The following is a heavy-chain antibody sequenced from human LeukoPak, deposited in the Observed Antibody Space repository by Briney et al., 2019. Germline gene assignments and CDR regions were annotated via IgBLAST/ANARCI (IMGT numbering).Heavy chain of an antibody. Sequence: GASVKVSCKASGHTFSGYGISWVRQAPGQGLEWMGWISAYNGNTNYAQKLQGRVTTTTDTSTSTAYMELRSLRSDDTAVYYCARDKGQWELLPDYFDYWGQGTLVTVSS. V-gene: IGHV1-18*01. CDR1: GHTFSGYG. D-gene: IGHD1-26*01. CDR3: ARDKGQWELLPDYFDY. CDR2: ISAYNGNT. J-gene: IGHJ4*02.